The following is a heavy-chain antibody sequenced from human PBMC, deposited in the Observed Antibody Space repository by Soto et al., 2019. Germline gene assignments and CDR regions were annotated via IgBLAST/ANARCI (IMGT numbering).Heavy chain of an antibody. CDR1: GYTFTGYY. J-gene: IGHJ4*02. V-gene: IGHV1-2*04. CDR3: ATTTYCGGDCYSFDY. CDR2: INPNSGGT. Sequence: ASVKVSCKASGYTFTGYYMHWVRQAPGQGLEWVGWINPNSGGTNYAQKFQGWVTMTRDTSISTAYMELSRLRSDDTAVYYCATTTYCGGDCYSFDYWGQGTLVTAPQ. D-gene: IGHD2-21*02.